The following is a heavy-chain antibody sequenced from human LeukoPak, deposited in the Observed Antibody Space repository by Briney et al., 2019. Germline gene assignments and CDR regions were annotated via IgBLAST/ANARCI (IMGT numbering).Heavy chain of an antibody. CDR2: IYSGGST. V-gene: IGHV3-66*01. CDR3: ARDVTSAGYSGSRFDP. CDR1: GFTVSSNY. D-gene: IGHD5-12*01. Sequence: GGSLRLSCAASGFTVSSNYMSWVRQAPGKGLEWVSVIYSGGSTYYADSVKGRFTISRDNSKNTLYLQMNSLRAEDTAVYYCARDVTSAGYSGSRFDPWGQGTLVTVSS. J-gene: IGHJ5*02.